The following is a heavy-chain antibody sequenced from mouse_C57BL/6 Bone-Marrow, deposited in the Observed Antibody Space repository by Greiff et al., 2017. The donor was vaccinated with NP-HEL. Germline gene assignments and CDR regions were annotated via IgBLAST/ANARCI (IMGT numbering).Heavy chain of an antibody. J-gene: IGHJ1*03. CDR2: SRNKASDYTS. V-gene: IGHV7-1*01. D-gene: IGHD2-4*01. CDR1: GFTFSDFY. Sequence: EVKLVESGGGLVQSGRSLRLSCATSGFTFSDFYMEWVRQAPGKGLEWIAASRNKASDYTSEYSVPVKARFIVSRDTTPSILYLQRNALRAEDTAIYYCAREVYYDNGRPAWYFDVWGTGTTVTVSS. CDR3: AREVYYDNGRPAWYFDV.